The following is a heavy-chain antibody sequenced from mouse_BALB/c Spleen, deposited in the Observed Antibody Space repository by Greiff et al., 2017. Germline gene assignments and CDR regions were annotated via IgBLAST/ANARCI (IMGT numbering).Heavy chain of an antibody. CDR2: ILPGSGST. CDR1: GYTFSSYW. V-gene: IGHV1-9*01. Sequence: VQLHQSGAELMKPGASVKISCKATGYTFSSYWIEWVKQRPGHGLEWIGEILPGSGSTNYNEKFKGKATFTADTSSNTAYMQLSSLTSEDSAVYYCARRKYGNSAWFAYWGQGTLVTVSA. D-gene: IGHD2-10*02. J-gene: IGHJ3*01. CDR3: ARRKYGNSAWFAY.